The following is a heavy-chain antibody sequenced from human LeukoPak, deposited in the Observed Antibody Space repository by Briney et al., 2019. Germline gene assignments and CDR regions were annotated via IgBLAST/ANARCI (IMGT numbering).Heavy chain of an antibody. CDR2: IYPGDSDT. CDR1: GYSFSSYW. D-gene: IGHD6-13*01. Sequence: GESLKISCEGSGYSFSSYWIGWVRQMPGKGLEWMAIIYPGDSDTRYSPSFQGQVTISTDKSISTAYLQWSSLKASDTAMYYCARQDSGAGTGADYWGQGTLVTVSS. V-gene: IGHV5-51*01. CDR3: ARQDSGAGTGADY. J-gene: IGHJ4*02.